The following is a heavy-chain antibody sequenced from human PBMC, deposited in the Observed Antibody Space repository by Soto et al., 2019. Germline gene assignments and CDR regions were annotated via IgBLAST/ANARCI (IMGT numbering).Heavy chain of an antibody. CDR3: ARGVTANYMGGDAFAI. CDR1: GGSFSSYM. CDR2: IMPVFGTP. D-gene: IGHD4-4*01. Sequence: QVLLVQSGAEVKKPGSSVKVSCQAAGGSFSSYMVSWVRQAPGQGLDYMGGIMPVFGTPTYTEKFQGRVTITADESTGTAYSELTRLKSDDTAVYYCARGVTANYMGGDAFAIWGQGTLVAVSS. J-gene: IGHJ3*02. V-gene: IGHV1-69*01.